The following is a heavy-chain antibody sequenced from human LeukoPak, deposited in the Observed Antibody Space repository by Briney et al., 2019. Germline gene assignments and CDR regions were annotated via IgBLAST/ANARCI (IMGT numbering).Heavy chain of an antibody. D-gene: IGHD2-15*01. J-gene: IGHJ4*02. CDR2: ISSSSSYI. CDR1: GFTFSSYS. V-gene: IGHV3-21*01. Sequence: PGGSLRLSCAASGFTFSSYSMNWVHQAPGKGLEWVSSISSSSSYIYYADSVKGRFTISRDNAKNSLYLQMNSLRAEDTAVYYCARDPNGGSYLSNWGQGTLVTVSS. CDR3: ARDPNGGSYLSN.